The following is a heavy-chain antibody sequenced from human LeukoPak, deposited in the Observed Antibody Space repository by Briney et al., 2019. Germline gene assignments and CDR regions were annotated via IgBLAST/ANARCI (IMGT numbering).Heavy chain of an antibody. Sequence: SETLSLTCAVYGGSFSGYYWSWIRQPPGKGLEWIGEINHSGSTNYNPSLKSRVTISVHTSKNQFSLKLSSVPAADTAVYYCARAAYCGSGSYHGWFDPWGQGTLVTVSS. V-gene: IGHV4-34*01. CDR1: GGSFSGYY. D-gene: IGHD3-10*01. J-gene: IGHJ5*02. CDR2: INHSGST. CDR3: ARAAYCGSGSYHGWFDP.